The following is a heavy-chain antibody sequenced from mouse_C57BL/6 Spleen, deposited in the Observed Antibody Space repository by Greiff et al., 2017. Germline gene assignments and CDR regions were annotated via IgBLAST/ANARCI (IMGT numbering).Heavy chain of an antibody. CDR2: INPNNGGT. V-gene: IGHV1-26*01. Sequence: VQLQQSGPELVKPGASVKISCKASGYTFTDYYMNWVKQSHGKSLEWIGDINPNNGGTSYNQKFKGKATLTVDKSSSTAYMELRSLTSEDSAVYYCAREELYYFDYWGQGTTLTVSS. J-gene: IGHJ2*01. CDR1: GYTFTDYY. CDR3: AREELYYFDY.